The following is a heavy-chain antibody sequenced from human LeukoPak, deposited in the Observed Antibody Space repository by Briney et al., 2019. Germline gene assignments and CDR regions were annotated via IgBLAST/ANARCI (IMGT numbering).Heavy chain of an antibody. CDR2: INPSGGST. J-gene: IGHJ4*02. D-gene: IGHD4-17*01. Sequence: ASVKVSCKASGYTFTSYYMHWVRQAPGQGLEWMGIINPSGGSTSYAQKFQGRVTMTRDTSTSTVYMELSSLRSEDTAVYYCARDYPNDYGDYASAIFDYWGQGTLVTVSS. CDR1: GYTFTSYY. V-gene: IGHV1-46*01. CDR3: ARDYPNDYGDYASAIFDY.